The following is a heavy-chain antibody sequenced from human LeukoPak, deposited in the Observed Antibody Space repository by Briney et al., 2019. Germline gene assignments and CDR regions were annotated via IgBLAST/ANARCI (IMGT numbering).Heavy chain of an antibody. Sequence: GGSLRLSCAVSGFTVSSHYLSWVRQAPGKGPEWVSVIYAGGNTYYADSVEGRFTISRDNSKNTLYLQINALRAEDTAVYYCARGDDGFFDSWGQGTLVTVSS. J-gene: IGHJ4*02. V-gene: IGHV3-53*01. CDR3: ARGDDGFFDS. D-gene: IGHD5-24*01. CDR1: GFTVSSHY. CDR2: IYAGGNT.